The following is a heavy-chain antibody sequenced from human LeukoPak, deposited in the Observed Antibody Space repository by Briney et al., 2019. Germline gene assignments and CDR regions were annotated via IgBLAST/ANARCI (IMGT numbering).Heavy chain of an antibody. Sequence: PGGSLRLSCAASGFTFRSYAMSWVRQAPGKGLEWVSAISGSGGDTYYADSVKGRFTVSRDNSKNTLYLQINRLRAEDTAVYYCAKDPHSSGPYNWFDPWGQGTLVTVSS. V-gene: IGHV3-23*01. D-gene: IGHD6-19*01. CDR3: AKDPHSSGPYNWFDP. J-gene: IGHJ5*02. CDR1: GFTFRSYA. CDR2: ISGSGGDT.